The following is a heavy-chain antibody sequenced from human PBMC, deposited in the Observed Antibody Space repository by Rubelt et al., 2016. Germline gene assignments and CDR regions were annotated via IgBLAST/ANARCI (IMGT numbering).Heavy chain of an antibody. D-gene: IGHD6-19*01. V-gene: IGHV1-8*01. J-gene: IGHJ4*02. CDR3: ARYSSGWYGGPDY. CDR1: GYAFTNYN. Sequence: QVQLVQSGAEVKKPGASVKVSCKTSGYAFTNYNINWVRQATGQGLEWMGWMNPNSDYTGYAQKFQGRVTMTRNTSINTAYMELSSLRSEDTAVYYCARYSSGWYGGPDYWGQGTLVTVSS. CDR2: MNPNSDYT.